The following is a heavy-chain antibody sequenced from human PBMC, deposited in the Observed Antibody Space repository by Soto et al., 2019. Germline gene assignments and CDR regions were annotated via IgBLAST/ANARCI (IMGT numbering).Heavy chain of an antibody. V-gene: IGHV4-39*01. CDR3: ARLQKRITFGGVIAPFY. Sequence: SETLSLTCTVSGGSISSSSYYWGWIRQPPGKGLEWIGSIYYSGSTYYNPSLKSRVTISVDTSKNQFSLKLSSVTAADTAVYYCARLQKRITFGGVIAPFYWGQGTPVTVSS. CDR2: IYYSGST. J-gene: IGHJ4*02. CDR1: GGSISSSSYY. D-gene: IGHD3-16*02.